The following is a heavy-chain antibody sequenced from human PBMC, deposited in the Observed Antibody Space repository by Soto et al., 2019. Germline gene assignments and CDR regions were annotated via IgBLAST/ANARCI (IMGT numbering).Heavy chain of an antibody. CDR3: AKEVGWELPTYYHYGMDV. CDR2: ISYDGSNK. V-gene: IGHV3-30*18. Sequence: PGGSLRLSXAASGFTFSSYGMHWVRQAPGKGLEWVAVISYDGSNKYYADSVKGRFTISRDNSKNTLYLQMNSLRAEDTAVYYCAKEVGWELPTYYHYGMDVWGQGTTVTVSS. D-gene: IGHD1-26*01. J-gene: IGHJ6*02. CDR1: GFTFSSYG.